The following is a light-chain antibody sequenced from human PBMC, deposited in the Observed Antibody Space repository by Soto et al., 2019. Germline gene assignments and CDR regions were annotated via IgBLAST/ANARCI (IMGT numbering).Light chain of an antibody. J-gene: IGLJ2*01. CDR1: SSDVGGYNY. Sequence: QSALTQPRSVSGSPGQSVTISCTGTSSDVGGYNYVSWYQQHPGKAPKLMICDVSKRPSGVPDRFSGSKSGNTASLTISGLEAEDEADYCCCSYAGSYTVLFGGGTKLTVL. V-gene: IGLV2-11*01. CDR3: CSYAGSYTVL. CDR2: DVS.